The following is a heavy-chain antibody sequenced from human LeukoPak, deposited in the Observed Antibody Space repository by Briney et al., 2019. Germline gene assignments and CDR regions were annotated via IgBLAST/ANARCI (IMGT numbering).Heavy chain of an antibody. V-gene: IGHV3-33*01. CDR3: ARDPPYYYDSSGTLDY. Sequence: GGSLRLSCAASGFTFSSYGMHWVRQAPGKGLEWVAVIWYDGSNKYYADSVKGRFTISRDNSKNTLYLQMNSLRAEDTAVYYCARDPPYYYDSSGTLDYWGQGTLVTASS. D-gene: IGHD3-22*01. CDR1: GFTFSSYG. CDR2: IWYDGSNK. J-gene: IGHJ4*02.